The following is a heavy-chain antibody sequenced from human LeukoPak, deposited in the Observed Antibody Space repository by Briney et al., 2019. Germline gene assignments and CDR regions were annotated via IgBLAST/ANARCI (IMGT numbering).Heavy chain of an antibody. D-gene: IGHD6-13*01. CDR2: IIPILGIA. Sequence: SVRVSCKASGGTFSSYAISWVRQAPGQGLEWMGRIIPILGIANYAQKFQGRVTITADKSTSTACMELSSLRSEDTAVYYCASRLYSSSWIFDYWGQGTLVTVSS. CDR1: GGTFSSYA. V-gene: IGHV1-69*04. CDR3: ASRLYSSSWIFDY. J-gene: IGHJ4*02.